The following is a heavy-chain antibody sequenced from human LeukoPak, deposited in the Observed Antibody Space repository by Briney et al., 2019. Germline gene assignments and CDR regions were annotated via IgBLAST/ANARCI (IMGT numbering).Heavy chain of an antibody. Sequence: PGGSLRLSCAASGFTFSSYGMQWVRQAPGKGLEWVAVISYDGSNKYYAASVKGRFTISRDNSKNTLYLQMNSLRAEDTAVYYCARGPGRGNSYDYWGQGTLVTVSS. V-gene: IGHV3-30*03. CDR3: ARGPGRGNSYDY. CDR1: GFTFSSYG. CDR2: ISYDGSNK. J-gene: IGHJ4*02. D-gene: IGHD2-15*01.